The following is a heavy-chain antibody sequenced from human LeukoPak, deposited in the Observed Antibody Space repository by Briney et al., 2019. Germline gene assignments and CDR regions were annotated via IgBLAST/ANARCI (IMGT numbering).Heavy chain of an antibody. CDR3: ARDGWARSGGPTDFDY. V-gene: IGHV3-21*01. D-gene: IGHD4-23*01. Sequence: GGSLRLSCAASGFTFGSYSMNWVRQAPGKGLEWVSSISSSSSYIYYADSVKGRFTISRDNAKNSLYLQMNSLRAEDTAVYYCARDGWARSGGPTDFDYWGQGTLVTVSS. J-gene: IGHJ4*02. CDR1: GFTFGSYS. CDR2: ISSSSSYI.